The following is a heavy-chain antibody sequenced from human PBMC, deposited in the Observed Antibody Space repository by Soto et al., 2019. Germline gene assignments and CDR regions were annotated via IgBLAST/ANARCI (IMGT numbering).Heavy chain of an antibody. CDR2: ISGSGGST. J-gene: IGHJ5*02. Sequence: EVQLLESGGGLVQPGGSLRLSCAASGFTFSSYAMSWVRQAPGKGLEWISAISGSGGSTYYADSVKGRFTISRDNSKNTLYLQMNSLRAEDTAVYYCAKDLRNYYDSSGYYTNWFDPWGQGTLVTVSS. D-gene: IGHD3-22*01. V-gene: IGHV3-23*01. CDR3: AKDLRNYYDSSGYYTNWFDP. CDR1: GFTFSSYA.